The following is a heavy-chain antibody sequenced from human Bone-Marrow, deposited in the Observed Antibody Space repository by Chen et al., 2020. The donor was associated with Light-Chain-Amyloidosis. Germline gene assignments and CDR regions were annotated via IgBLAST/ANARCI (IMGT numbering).Heavy chain of an antibody. J-gene: IGHJ3*02. Sequence: EVQLVESGGGLLQRGGSLRLSCAASGFAFSSYAMSWVRQAPGKGLEWGATISGSGGSRYYGDAVEGRLTSSRDNSKNEVLRQRNSLRAEDRAVYYCAKDISYDDILPGYPADAFDIWGQGTMVTVSS. CDR3: AKDISYDDILPGYPADAFDI. CDR2: ISGSGGSR. CDR1: GFAFSSYA. V-gene: IGHV3-23*04. D-gene: IGHD3-9*01.